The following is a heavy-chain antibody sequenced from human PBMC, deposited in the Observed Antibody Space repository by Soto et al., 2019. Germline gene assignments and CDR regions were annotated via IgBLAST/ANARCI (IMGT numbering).Heavy chain of an antibody. CDR1: GYTFTSYG. J-gene: IGHJ6*03. CDR2: ISAYNGNT. CDR3: ARSPLPPPRRFGEGNYYYYYMDV. V-gene: IGHV1-18*01. D-gene: IGHD3-10*01. Sequence: GASVKVSFKASGYTFTSYGISWVRQAPGQGLEWMGWISAYNGNTNYAQKLQGRVTMTTDTSTSTAYMELRSLRSDDTAVYYCARSPLPPPRRFGEGNYYYYYMDVWGKGTTVTVSS.